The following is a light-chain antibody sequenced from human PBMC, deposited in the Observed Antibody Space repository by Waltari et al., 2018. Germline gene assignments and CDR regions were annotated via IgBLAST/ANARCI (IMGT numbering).Light chain of an antibody. CDR1: SIDVGGYNY. V-gene: IGLV2-14*01. J-gene: IGLJ3*02. CDR2: EVS. Sequence: QAALTQPASVSGSPGQSIPISCTGTSIDVGGYNYVSWYQQHPGKAPKLMLYEVSNRPSGVSHRFSGSTSGHTASLTISGLQAEDEADYYCSSYTSSSSWVFGGGTKLTVL. CDR3: SSYTSSSSWV.